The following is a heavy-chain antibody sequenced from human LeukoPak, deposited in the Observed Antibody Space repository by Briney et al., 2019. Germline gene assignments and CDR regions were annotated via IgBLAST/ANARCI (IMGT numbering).Heavy chain of an antibody. CDR1: GGSISNYY. CDR3: AKADYDSEFDY. Sequence: SETLSLTCTVSGGSISNYYWSWIRQSPGKGLEWIGYIYYSGSTNYNPSLKSRVTISVDTSKNQFSLKLSSVTAADTAVYYCAKADYDSEFDYWGQGTLVTVSS. V-gene: IGHV4-59*01. J-gene: IGHJ4*02. CDR2: IYYSGST. D-gene: IGHD3-22*01.